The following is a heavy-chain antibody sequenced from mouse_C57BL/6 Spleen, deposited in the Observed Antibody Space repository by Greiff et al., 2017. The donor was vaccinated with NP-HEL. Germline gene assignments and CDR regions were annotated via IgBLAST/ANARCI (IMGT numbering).Heavy chain of an antibody. Sequence: VHLVESGPGLVQPSQSLSITCTVSGFSLTSYGVHWVRQSPGKGLEWLGVIWSGGSTDYNAAFISRLSISKDNSKSQVFFKMNSLQADDTAIYYCASTVVAFYAMDYWGQGTSVTVSS. CDR3: ASTVVAFYAMDY. V-gene: IGHV2-2*01. CDR1: GFSLTSYG. D-gene: IGHD1-1*01. J-gene: IGHJ4*01. CDR2: IWSGGST.